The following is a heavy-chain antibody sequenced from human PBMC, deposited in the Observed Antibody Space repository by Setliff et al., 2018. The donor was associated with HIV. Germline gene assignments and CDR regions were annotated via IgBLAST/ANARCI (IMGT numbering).Heavy chain of an antibody. V-gene: IGHV1-69*01. J-gene: IGHJ5*02. D-gene: IGHD5-18*01. CDR3: VGLGYSFSYRWWFDP. CDR2: IIPISGTA. Sequence: PGGSLRLSCAASGFTFDDYGMSWVRQAPGQGLEWMGGIIPISGTANYAQKFQGRLTITADESTSTAYMELSSLRSEDTAVYYCVGLGYSFSYRWWFDPWGQGTLVTVSS. CDR1: GFTFDDYG.